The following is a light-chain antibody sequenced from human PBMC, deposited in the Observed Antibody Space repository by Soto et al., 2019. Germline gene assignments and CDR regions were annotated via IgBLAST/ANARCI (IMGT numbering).Light chain of an antibody. V-gene: IGKV1-6*01. CDR2: SAS. CDR3: LQDYTYPLT. J-gene: IGKJ4*01. Sequence: AIQMTQSPSSLSASVGDSVTVTCRASQGIGRHLGWYQQTPGKAPKLLIYSASNLHGGVPSRFSGSGSGTDFTLTISSLQPEDFATYYCLQDYTYPLTFGGGTKVELK. CDR1: QGIGRH.